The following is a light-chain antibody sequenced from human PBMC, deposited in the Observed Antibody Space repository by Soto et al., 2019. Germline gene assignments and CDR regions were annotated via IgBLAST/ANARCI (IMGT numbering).Light chain of an antibody. CDR2: GAS. CDR1: QSVRSSY. J-gene: IGKJ1*01. V-gene: IGKV3-20*01. Sequence: EIVLTQSPGTLSLSPGERETLSCRASQSVRSSYLAWYQQKPGQAPRLLIYGASSRATGIPDRFSGSGSGTDFTLTISSLEPEDFAVYHCHQYGSFPWTFGQGTKVDIK. CDR3: HQYGSFPWT.